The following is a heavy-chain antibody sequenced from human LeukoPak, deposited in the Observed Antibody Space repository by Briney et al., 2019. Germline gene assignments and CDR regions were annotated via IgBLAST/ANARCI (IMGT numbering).Heavy chain of an antibody. CDR1: GGSISSYY. CDR3: ASLTGTTDYYFYYMDV. Sequence: SETLSLTCTVAGGSISSYYRSWIRQPPGKGLEWIGYIYYSGSTNYNPSLKSRVTISVDTSKNQFSLKLSSVTAADTALYYCASLTGTTDYYFYYMDVWGKGTTVTVSS. J-gene: IGHJ6*03. V-gene: IGHV4-59*12. D-gene: IGHD1-20*01. CDR2: IYYSGST.